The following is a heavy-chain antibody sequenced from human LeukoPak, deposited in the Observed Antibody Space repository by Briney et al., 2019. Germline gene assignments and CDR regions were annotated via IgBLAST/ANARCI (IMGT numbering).Heavy chain of an antibody. CDR2: IYYSGST. D-gene: IGHD5-24*01. CDR1: GGSMSSYY. V-gene: IGHV4-59*08. CDR3: ARGARAGYNLEPFDY. Sequence: SETLSVTCTVSGGSMSSYYWSWIRQPPGKGLEWIGYIYYSGSTKYNPSLKSRVTISVDTSKNQFSLKLSSVTAADTAVYYCARGARAGYNLEPFDYWGQGTLVTVSS. J-gene: IGHJ4*02.